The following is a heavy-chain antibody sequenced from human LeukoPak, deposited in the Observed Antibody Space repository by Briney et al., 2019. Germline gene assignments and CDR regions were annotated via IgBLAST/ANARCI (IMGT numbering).Heavy chain of an antibody. CDR2: VYHSGST. V-gene: IGHV4-38-2*02. Sequence: SETLSLTCSVSGYSISYGYFWAWIRQPPGKGLEWIGSVYHSGSTHYTPSFKSRVTISLDTSKNHFSLKLTSVTAADTAVYFCASLTRDGYHFEWWGRGTLVTVSS. J-gene: IGHJ4*02. D-gene: IGHD6-13*01. CDR3: ASLTRDGYHFEW. CDR1: GYSISYGYF.